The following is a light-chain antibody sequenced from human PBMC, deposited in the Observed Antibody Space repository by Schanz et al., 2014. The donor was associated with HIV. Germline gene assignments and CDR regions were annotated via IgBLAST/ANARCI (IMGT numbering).Light chain of an antibody. V-gene: IGLV2-14*03. CDR3: NSYSHSNPYV. J-gene: IGLJ1*01. Sequence: QSALTQPASVSGSPGQSITISCTGTSSDVGADNSVSTYQQHPGTAPRILVYDVTYRPSGVSNRFSGSKSGNTASLTISGLQPEDEADYYCNSYSHSNPYVFGSGTKLPVL. CDR1: SSDVGADNS. CDR2: DVT.